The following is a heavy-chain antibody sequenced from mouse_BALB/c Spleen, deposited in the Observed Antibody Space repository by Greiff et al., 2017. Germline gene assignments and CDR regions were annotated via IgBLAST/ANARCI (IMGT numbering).Heavy chain of an antibody. Sequence: VQLQQSGAELVKPGASVKLSCKASGYTFTSYYMYWVKQRPGQGLEWIGEINPSNGGTNFNEKFKSKATLTVDKSSSTAYMQLSSLTSEDSAVYYCTVVYYGYRFAYWGQGTLVTVSA. D-gene: IGHD2-2*01. V-gene: IGHV1S16*01. CDR3: TVVYYGYRFAY. J-gene: IGHJ3*01. CDR2: INPSNGGT. CDR1: GYTFTSYY.